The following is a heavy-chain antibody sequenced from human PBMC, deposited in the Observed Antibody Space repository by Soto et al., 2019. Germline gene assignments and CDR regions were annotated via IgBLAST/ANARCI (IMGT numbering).Heavy chain of an antibody. CDR1: GDSGGFISSSSYH. Sequence: QLQLQESGPGLVKPSETLSLTCTVSGDSGGFISSSSYHWGWIRQPPGKGLEWIGNIYYSGSTYYDPALKSRITISGDTSKNQFALRLTSVTAADTAVYYCARHPPYGPLDYWGQGTLVTVSS. J-gene: IGHJ4*02. D-gene: IGHD4-17*01. CDR2: IYYSGST. CDR3: ARHPPYGPLDY. V-gene: IGHV4-39*01.